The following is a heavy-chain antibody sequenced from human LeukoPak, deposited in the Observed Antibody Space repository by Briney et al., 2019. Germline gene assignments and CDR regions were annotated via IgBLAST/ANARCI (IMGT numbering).Heavy chain of an antibody. CDR3: AKDRYEYSSSSDY. V-gene: IGHV3-23*01. CDR1: GFTFSSYA. CDR2: ISGIGGST. Sequence: GGSLRLSCAASGFTFSSYAMGWFRQAPGKGLEWVSAISGIGGSTYYADSVKGRFTISRDNSKNTLYLQMNSLRAEDTAVYYCAKDRYEYSSSSDYWGQGTLVTVSS. D-gene: IGHD6-6*01. J-gene: IGHJ4*02.